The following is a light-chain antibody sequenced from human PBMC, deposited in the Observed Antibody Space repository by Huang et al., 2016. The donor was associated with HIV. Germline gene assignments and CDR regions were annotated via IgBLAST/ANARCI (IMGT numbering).Light chain of an antibody. J-gene: IGKJ2*01. CDR2: IAS. V-gene: IGKV1-39*01. Sequence: DIQMTQSPSSLSASVGDRVTITCRASQYIDTYLNWYQQKPGRAPTLLIYIASNLQNGVPLRFSGSGSETDFTLTVSSLQPEDFATYFCQQSYTTPRTFGQGTKLEI. CDR1: QYIDTY. CDR3: QQSYTTPRT.